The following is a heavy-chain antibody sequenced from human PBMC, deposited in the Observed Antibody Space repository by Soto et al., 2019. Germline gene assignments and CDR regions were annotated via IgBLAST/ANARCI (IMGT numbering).Heavy chain of an antibody. Sequence: EVQLVESGGGLVQPGGSLRLSCAASGFTFSSYSMNWVRQAPGKGLEWVSYISSSSSTIYYADSVKGRFTISRDNAKNSLYLQMNSLRAEDTAVYYCARDAVGCSGGSCPHDAFDIWGQGTMVTVSS. V-gene: IGHV3-48*01. CDR1: GFTFSSYS. CDR2: ISSSSSTI. D-gene: IGHD2-15*01. CDR3: ARDAVGCSGGSCPHDAFDI. J-gene: IGHJ3*02.